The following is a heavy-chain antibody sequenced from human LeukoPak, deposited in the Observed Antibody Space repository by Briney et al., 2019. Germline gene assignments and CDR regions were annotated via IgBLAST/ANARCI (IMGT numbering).Heavy chain of an antibody. Sequence: GGSLRLSCAASGLTVSSNHMSWVRQAPGKGLEWVLVIYTDGSTDYADSVKGRFTISRDNSKNTLYLQMNSLRAEDTAVYYCARGARAATGYYYYYMDVWGKGTTVTVSS. CDR3: ARGARAATGYYYYYMDV. CDR1: GLTVSSNH. D-gene: IGHD2-15*01. V-gene: IGHV3-53*01. CDR2: IYTDGST. J-gene: IGHJ6*03.